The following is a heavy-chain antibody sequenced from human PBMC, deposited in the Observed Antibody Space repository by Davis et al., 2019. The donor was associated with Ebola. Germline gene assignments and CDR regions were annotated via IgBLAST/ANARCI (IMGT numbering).Heavy chain of an antibody. CDR1: GDSINGYY. D-gene: IGHD2-8*02. V-gene: IGHV4-59*01. J-gene: IGHJ6*02. Sequence: SETLSLTCTVSGDSINGYYWTWIRQPPGEGMEYIGYIDYVGTTDYNPSLKSRVTMSVDMSKNQFSLNMNSVAAADTAIYYCARVRGTVARFYGMEVWGQGTTVTISS. CDR3: ARVRGTVARFYGMEV. CDR2: IDYVGTT.